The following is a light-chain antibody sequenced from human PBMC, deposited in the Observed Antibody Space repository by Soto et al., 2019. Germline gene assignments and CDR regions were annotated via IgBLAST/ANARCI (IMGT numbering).Light chain of an antibody. CDR2: DTS. V-gene: IGKV3-11*01. CDR1: QSISSF. J-gene: IGKJ5*01. Sequence: EVVLTQSPATLSLSPGERATLSCRASQSISSFSAWYQQKPGQAPRLLIYDTSNRATGVPARFSGSGSGTDSTLTISSLETEDFAVYYCQQRSNWPSSITFGQGTRLEI. CDR3: QQRSNWPSSIT.